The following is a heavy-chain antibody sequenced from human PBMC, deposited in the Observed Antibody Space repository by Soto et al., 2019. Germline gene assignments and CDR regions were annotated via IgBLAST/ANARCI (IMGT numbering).Heavy chain of an antibody. J-gene: IGHJ5*01. CDR2: IIPLLDRP. V-gene: IGHV1-69*02. CDR3: ANAPGTSLFWLAS. CDR1: GGTFSSWT. Sequence: QVQLVQSGAEVKPPGSSVRVSCKASGGTFSSWTVSWVRQAPGQGLGWLGRIIPLLDRPNYAQKFQGRLTITADRSTDTAYMDLHTRGSDNTAVYFCANAPGTSLFWLASWGQGPLVDVSS.